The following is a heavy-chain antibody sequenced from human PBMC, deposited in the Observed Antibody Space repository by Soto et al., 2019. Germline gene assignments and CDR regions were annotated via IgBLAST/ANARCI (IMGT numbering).Heavy chain of an antibody. CDR2: IVVGSGIT. V-gene: IGHV1-58*01. J-gene: IGHJ6*02. CDR3: EAGQDQYSGYDFDYYSGMDV. D-gene: IGHD5-12*01. CDR1: GFSFIGSA. Sequence: QMHLVQSGPEVKKPGTSVKVSCKASGFSFIGSAVQWVRQARGQRLEWIGWIVVGSGITKYAQNFQGRGSMSKDKATSTAYMELSSLRSEDTAVYYCEAGQDQYSGYDFDYYSGMDVWGQGPKVTVYS.